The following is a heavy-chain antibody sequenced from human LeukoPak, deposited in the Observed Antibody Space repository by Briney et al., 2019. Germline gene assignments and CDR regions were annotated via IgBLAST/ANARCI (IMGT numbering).Heavy chain of an antibody. J-gene: IGHJ4*02. CDR1: GGSISSYY. CDR3: ARVRSYGYYFDY. CDR2: IYYSGST. D-gene: IGHD5-18*01. Sequence: SETLSLTCTVSGGSISSYYWSWIRQPPVKGLEWIGYIYYSGSTNYNPSLKSRVTISVDTSKNQFSLELSSVTAADTAVYYCARVRSYGYYFDYWGQGTLVTVSS. V-gene: IGHV4-59*08.